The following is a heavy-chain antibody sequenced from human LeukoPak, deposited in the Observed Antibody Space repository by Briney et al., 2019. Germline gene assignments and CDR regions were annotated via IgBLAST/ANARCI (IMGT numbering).Heavy chain of an antibody. Sequence: NPGGSLRLSCAASGFTFSSYSMNWVRQAPGKGRGWVASISSSSSYIYSAASVKGRFTISRDNAKNSLYLQMNSLRAEDTAVYYCARFPRGSGSYSSFYYYYMDVWGKGTTVTVSS. V-gene: IGHV3-21*01. J-gene: IGHJ6*03. CDR2: ISSSSSYI. CDR1: GFTFSSYS. D-gene: IGHD3-10*01. CDR3: ARFPRGSGSYSSFYYYYMDV.